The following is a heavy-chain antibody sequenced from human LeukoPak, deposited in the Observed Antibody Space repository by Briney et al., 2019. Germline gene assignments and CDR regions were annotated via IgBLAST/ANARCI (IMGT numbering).Heavy chain of an antibody. V-gene: IGHV1-46*01. D-gene: IGHD7-27*01. Sequence: ASVKVSCKASGYTFTSYGISWVRQAPGQGLEWMGIINPSGGSTSYAQKFQGRVTMTRDMSTSTVYMELSSLRSEDTAVYYCARDLIPELGGAFDIWGQGTMVTVSS. CDR3: ARDLIPELGGAFDI. CDR1: GYTFTSYG. J-gene: IGHJ3*02. CDR2: INPSGGST.